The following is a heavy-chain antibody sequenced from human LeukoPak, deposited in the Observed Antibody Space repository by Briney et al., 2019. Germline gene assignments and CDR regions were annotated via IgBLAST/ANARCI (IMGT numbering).Heavy chain of an antibody. CDR3: ARGRGTTMVRGVITNYFDL. CDR2: IDPNSGGT. Sequence: ASVKVSCKASGYTFTAHYIHWVRQAPGQGLEWMGWIDPNSGGTNYAQRFLGSVTMTGDTSINTAFMELSRLRSDDTAIYYCARGRGTTMVRGVITNYFDLWGRGSLVTVSS. J-gene: IGHJ2*01. CDR1: GYTFTAHY. V-gene: IGHV1-2*02. D-gene: IGHD3-10*01.